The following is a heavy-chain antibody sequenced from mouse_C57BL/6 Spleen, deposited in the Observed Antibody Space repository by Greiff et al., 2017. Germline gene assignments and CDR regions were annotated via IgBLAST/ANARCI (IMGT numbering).Heavy chain of an antibody. CDR3: ARSGTGYFDV. V-gene: IGHV1-55*01. J-gene: IGHJ1*03. CDR1: GYTFTSYW. CDR2: IYPGSGST. D-gene: IGHD4-1*01. Sequence: QVQLQQPGAELVKPGASVKMSCKASGYTFTSYWITWVKQRPGQGLEWIGDIYPGSGSTNYNEKFKSKATMTVDTSSSTAYMQLSSLTSEDSAVYYCARSGTGYFDVWGTGTTVTVSS.